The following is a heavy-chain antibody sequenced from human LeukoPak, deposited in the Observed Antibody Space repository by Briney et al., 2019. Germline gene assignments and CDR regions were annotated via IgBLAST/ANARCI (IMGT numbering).Heavy chain of an antibody. J-gene: IGHJ5*02. Sequence: SEPLSLTCTVSGGSISSSSYYWGWIRQPPGKGLEWIGSIYYSGSTYYNPSLKSRVTISVDTSKNQFSLKLSSVTAADTAVYYCARERDSGYYEGGWFDPWGQGTLVTVSA. CDR3: ARERDSGYYEGGWFDP. CDR2: IYYSGST. D-gene: IGHD3-22*01. CDR1: GGSISSSSYY. V-gene: IGHV4-39*07.